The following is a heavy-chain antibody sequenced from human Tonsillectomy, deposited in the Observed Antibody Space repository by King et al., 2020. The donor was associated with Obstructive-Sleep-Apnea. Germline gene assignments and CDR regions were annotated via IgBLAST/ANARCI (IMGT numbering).Heavy chain of an antibody. D-gene: IGHD6-13*01. Sequence: QLQESGPGLLKPSETLSLTCTVSGGSIRSSIHYWGWIRQPPGKGLEWIGNMFYSGRTYYKPSLKSRVTISVDTSKNQFSLKLTSVTAADTAVYYCAGERAAGTNCFDPWGQGTLVTVSS. CDR3: AGERAAGTNCFDP. J-gene: IGHJ5*02. CDR1: GGSIRSSIHY. CDR2: MFYSGRT. V-gene: IGHV4-39*07.